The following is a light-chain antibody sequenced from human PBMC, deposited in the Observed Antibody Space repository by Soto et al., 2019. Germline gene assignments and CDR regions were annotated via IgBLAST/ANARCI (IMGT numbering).Light chain of an antibody. CDR1: QYIINY. V-gene: IGKV1-27*01. CDR3: PNYKDAPRT. CDR2: GAS. J-gene: IGKJ1*01. Sequence: DIQMTQSPSSLSVSLGDRVTITCRASQYIINYLAWYQQRPGTVPRLLIYGASTVYSGVPSRFSRSGSGTDFTLTIAGLQSEDVATYYCPNYKDAPRTFGQGTRVEIK.